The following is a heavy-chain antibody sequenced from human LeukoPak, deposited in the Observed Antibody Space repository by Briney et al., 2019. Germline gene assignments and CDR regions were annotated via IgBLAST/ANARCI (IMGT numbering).Heavy chain of an antibody. Sequence: ASVKVSCKASGGTFSSYAISWVRQAPGQGLEWMGGIIPIFGTANYAQKFQGRVTITTDESTSTAHMELSSLRSEDTAVYYCARVVPAANYYYYYMDVWGKGTTVTVSS. V-gene: IGHV1-69*05. J-gene: IGHJ6*03. CDR1: GGTFSSYA. CDR3: ARVVPAANYYYYYMDV. D-gene: IGHD2-2*01. CDR2: IIPIFGTA.